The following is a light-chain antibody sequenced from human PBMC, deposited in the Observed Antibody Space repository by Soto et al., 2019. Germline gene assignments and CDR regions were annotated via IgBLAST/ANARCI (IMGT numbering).Light chain of an antibody. Sequence: DIVMTQSPLSLPVTPGEPASISCRSSQSLLHSNGFNYLDWYLQKPGQSPQLLIYLGSTRASGVPDRFSGSGSGSDFTLKIRRVEAEDVGVYYCMQALQTGWTYGQGTKVDIK. CDR1: QSLLHSNGFNY. J-gene: IGKJ1*01. CDR3: MQALQTGWT. CDR2: LGS. V-gene: IGKV2-28*01.